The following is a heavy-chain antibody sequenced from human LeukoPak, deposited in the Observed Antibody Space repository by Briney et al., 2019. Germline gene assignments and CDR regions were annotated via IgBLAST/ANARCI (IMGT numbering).Heavy chain of an antibody. D-gene: IGHD6-13*01. CDR2: IKQDGSEK. V-gene: IGHV3-7*01. CDR1: GFTFSSYW. CDR3: AREEGIAAAAYFDY. J-gene: IGHJ4*02. Sequence: PGGSLRLSCAASGFTFSSYWMSWVRQAPGKGLEWVANIKQDGSEKYYVDSVKGRFTISRDNAKNSLYLQMNSLRAEDTAVYYCAREEGIAAAAYFDYWGQGTLVTVS.